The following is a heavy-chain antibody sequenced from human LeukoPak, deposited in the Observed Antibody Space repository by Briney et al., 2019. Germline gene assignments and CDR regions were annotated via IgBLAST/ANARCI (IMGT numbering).Heavy chain of an antibody. V-gene: IGHV5-10-1*01. J-gene: IGHJ5*02. CDR2: IDPSDSHT. D-gene: IGHD4-17*01. CDR3: ARRTTHDCGDP. Sequence: HGESLKISCKGSGYSFTSYWIIWVRQMPGKGLEWMGKIDPSDSHTNYSPSFQGHVTISVDRSSSTAYLQWSSLKASDTAMYYCARRTTHDCGDPWGQRTLVTVSS. CDR1: GYSFTSYW.